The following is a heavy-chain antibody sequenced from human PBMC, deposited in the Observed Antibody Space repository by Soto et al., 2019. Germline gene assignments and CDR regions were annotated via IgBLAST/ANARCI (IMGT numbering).Heavy chain of an antibody. D-gene: IGHD1-26*01. CDR3: ARDXXGXXSYYSQDY. Sequence: QVQLVQSGAEVKKPGSSVKVSCKASGGTFSSYAXSXVRQAXGQGLEWMGGIIPIFGTANYAQKFQGRVTITADESTSTAYMELSSLRSEDTAVYYXARDXXGXXSYYSQDYWGQGTLVTVSS. CDR2: IIPIFGTA. J-gene: IGHJ4*02. V-gene: IGHV1-69*01. CDR1: GGTFSSYA.